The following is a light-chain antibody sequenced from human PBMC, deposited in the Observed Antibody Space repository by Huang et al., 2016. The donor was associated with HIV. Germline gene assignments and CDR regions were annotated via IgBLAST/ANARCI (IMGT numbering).Light chain of an antibody. V-gene: IGKV1-5*03. CDR1: ERFSSW. CDR3: LQYNSFPWT. J-gene: IGKJ1*01. Sequence: DIQMTQSPSTLSASDGDRVTISCRASERFSSWLAWYQQKPGKAPKLLSYTTSRLQSGVPSRFSGSGSGAEFTLTISSLQPDDFATYYCLQYNSFPWTFGQGTTVEI. CDR2: TTS.